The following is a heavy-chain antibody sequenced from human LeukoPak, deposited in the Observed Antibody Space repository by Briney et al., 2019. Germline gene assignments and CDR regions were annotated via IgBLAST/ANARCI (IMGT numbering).Heavy chain of an antibody. J-gene: IGHJ4*02. V-gene: IGHV3-30*18. CDR2: ISDDGSDK. D-gene: IGHD3-22*01. CDR3: AKDFDSSDWTVDD. CDR1: GFTFNSYG. Sequence: GGSLRLSCAASGFTFNSYGMHWVRQAPGKGLEWVAVISDDGSDKYYADSMKGRFTISRDNSANMVYLQMNGLRVEDTAVYSCAKDFDSSDWTVDDWGQGTLVTVSS.